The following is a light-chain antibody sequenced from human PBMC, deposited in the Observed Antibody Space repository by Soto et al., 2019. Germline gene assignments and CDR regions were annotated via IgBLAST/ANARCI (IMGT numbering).Light chain of an antibody. CDR3: QQSDSTPYT. CDR2: DAS. Sequence: IQLTQSPSTLSASVADRVTITCRASQSIIRWLAWYQQKPGKAPRLLIYDASSLLSGVPSRFSGSGSGTDFTLTIASLQPEDFSTYYCQQSDSTPYTFGQGTKVDIK. CDR1: QSIIRW. V-gene: IGKV1-39*01. J-gene: IGKJ2*01.